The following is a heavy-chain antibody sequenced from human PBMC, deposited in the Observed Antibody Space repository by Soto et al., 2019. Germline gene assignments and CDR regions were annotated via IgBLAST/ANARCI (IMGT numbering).Heavy chain of an antibody. CDR2: IYYSGST. CDR3: ARGNITIFGVVSDYYYYGMDV. D-gene: IGHD3-3*01. Sequence: PSETLSLTCTVSGGSISSGGYYWSWIRQHPGKGLEWIGYIYYSGSTYYNPSLKSRVTISVDTSKNQFSLKLSSVTAADTAVYYCARGNITIFGVVSDYYYYGMDVWGKGTTVTVSS. CDR1: GGSISSGGYY. V-gene: IGHV4-31*03. J-gene: IGHJ6*04.